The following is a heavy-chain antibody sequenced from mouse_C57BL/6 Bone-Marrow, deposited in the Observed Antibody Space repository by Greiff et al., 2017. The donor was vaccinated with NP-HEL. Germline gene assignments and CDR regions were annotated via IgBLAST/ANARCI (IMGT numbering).Heavy chain of an antibody. V-gene: IGHV1-81*01. J-gene: IGHJ2*01. Sequence: QVQLQQSGAELARPGASVKLSCKASGYAFTSYGISWVKQSTGQGLEWIGEIYPRGGNTYYNEKFKGKVTLTADKSTSTAYMELRSLTSEDSAVYFCARSGICGCTTVYWGQGTTLTVSS. CDR2: IYPRGGNT. CDR1: GYAFTSYG. CDR3: ARSGICGCTTVY. D-gene: IGHD1-1*01.